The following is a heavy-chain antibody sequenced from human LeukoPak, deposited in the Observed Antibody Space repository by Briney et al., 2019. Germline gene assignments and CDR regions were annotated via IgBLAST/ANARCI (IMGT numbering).Heavy chain of an antibody. Sequence: GGSLRLSCAASGFTFSAYAMSWVRQAPGKGLEWVSAISEDGGARLYADSVKGRFIISRDNSENTVSLQVNSLRAGDTAVYFCAKESLPHRGYYFDSWGRGTLITVSS. CDR3: AKESLPHRGYYFDS. D-gene: IGHD3-22*01. J-gene: IGHJ4*02. CDR2: ISEDGGAR. CDR1: GFTFSAYA. V-gene: IGHV3-23*01.